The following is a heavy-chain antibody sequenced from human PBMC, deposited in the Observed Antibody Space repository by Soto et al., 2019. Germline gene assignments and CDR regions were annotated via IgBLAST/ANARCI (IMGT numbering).Heavy chain of an antibody. CDR2: ISDSGGNT. CDR3: AGAVAGYYYGMDV. V-gene: IGHV3-23*01. D-gene: IGHD6-19*01. Sequence: GGSLRLSCAASGFTFSSYAMSWVRQAPGMGLEWVSAISDSGGNTYYTDSVKGRFTISRDNSKNTLYLQMNSLRAEDTAVYYCAGAVAGYYYGMDVWGQGTTVTVSS. CDR1: GFTFSSYA. J-gene: IGHJ6*02.